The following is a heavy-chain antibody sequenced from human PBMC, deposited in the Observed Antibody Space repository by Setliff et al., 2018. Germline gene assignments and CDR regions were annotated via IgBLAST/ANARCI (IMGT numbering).Heavy chain of an antibody. Sequence: QAGGSLRLSCAASGFSFNGYAMNWVRQAPGRGLEWVSYISSTSSSIYYADSVKGRFTISRDNAKNSLYLQMDSLRAEDTAVYYCARVGVFGGGYFDFWGQGTLVTVSS. CDR1: GFSFNGYA. CDR3: ARVGVFGGGYFDF. V-gene: IGHV3-48*01. D-gene: IGHD3-16*01. CDR2: ISSTSSSI. J-gene: IGHJ4*02.